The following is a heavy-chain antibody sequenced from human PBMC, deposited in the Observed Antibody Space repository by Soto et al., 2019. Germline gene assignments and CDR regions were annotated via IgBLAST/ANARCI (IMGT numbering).Heavy chain of an antibody. CDR1: GYTFNNYG. Sequence: QLVQSGGEVKEPGASVQVSCKASGYTFNNYGITWVRQAPGQGLEWLGWISVYNGNKNYAKKVQGRVSMTADTSTSTAHMELRSLQPDDTAVYFCARVAITLIRGLKVDFYSMDVWGQGTTVTVSS. V-gene: IGHV1-18*01. CDR3: ARVAITLIRGLKVDFYSMDV. D-gene: IGHD3-10*01. J-gene: IGHJ6*02. CDR2: ISVYNGNK.